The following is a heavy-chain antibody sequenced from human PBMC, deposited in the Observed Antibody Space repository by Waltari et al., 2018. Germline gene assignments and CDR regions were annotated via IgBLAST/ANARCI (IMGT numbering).Heavy chain of an antibody. Sequence: EVQLVETGGGLIQPGGSLGPSWEASGFTGSRTSMTWVRQGPGKGLEAVSLIYGADVTSYADSVKCRFAVSRDNSKNTLFLQMNSLRVDDTALYFCAKQHSAYDYFFDYWGQGTLVTVSS. D-gene: IGHD5-12*01. J-gene: IGHJ4*02. CDR2: IYGADVT. V-gene: IGHV3-53*02. CDR1: GFTGSRTS. CDR3: AKQHSAYDYFFDY.